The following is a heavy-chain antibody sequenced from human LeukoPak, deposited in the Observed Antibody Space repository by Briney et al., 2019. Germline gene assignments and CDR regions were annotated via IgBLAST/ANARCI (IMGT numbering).Heavy chain of an antibody. CDR3: ARESSGWFFDY. CDR1: GGSISSSY. D-gene: IGHD6-19*01. J-gene: IGHJ4*02. Sequence: SETLSLTCTVSGGSISSSYWTWVRQPAAKGLEWIGRIFTSGSTKYNPSLKGRVTMSVDTSKNQFSLKLSSVTAADTAVYFCARESSGWFFDYWGQGTLVTVSS. CDR2: IFTSGST. V-gene: IGHV4-4*07.